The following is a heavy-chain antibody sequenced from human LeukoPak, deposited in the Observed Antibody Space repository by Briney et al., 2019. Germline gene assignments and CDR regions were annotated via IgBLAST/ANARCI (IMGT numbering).Heavy chain of an antibody. CDR1: GGSISSGDYY. J-gene: IGHJ5*02. CDR2: IYYSGST. Sequence: SETLSLTCTVSGGSISSGDYYWSWIRQPPGKGLEWIGYIYYSGSTYYNPSLKSRVTISVDTSKNQFSLKLSSVTAADTAVYYCASTVTKVGYWFDPWGQGTLVTVSS. D-gene: IGHD4-17*01. CDR3: ASTVTKVGYWFDP. V-gene: IGHV4-30-4*01.